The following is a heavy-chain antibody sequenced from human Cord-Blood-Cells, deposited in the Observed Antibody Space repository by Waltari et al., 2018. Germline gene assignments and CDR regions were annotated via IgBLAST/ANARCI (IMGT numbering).Heavy chain of an antibody. J-gene: IGHJ5*02. CDR1: GGSFRGYY. CDR2: INHSGST. V-gene: IGHV4-34*01. D-gene: IGHD2-2*01. Sequence: QVQLQQWGAGLLKPSETLSLTCAVYGGSFRGYYWSWIRQPPGKGLEWIGEINHSGSTNYNPSLKRRVTISVDTSKNQFSLKLSSVTAADTAVYYCARGRRDIVVVPAAIWFDPWGQGTLVTVSS. CDR3: ARGRRDIVVVPAAIWFDP.